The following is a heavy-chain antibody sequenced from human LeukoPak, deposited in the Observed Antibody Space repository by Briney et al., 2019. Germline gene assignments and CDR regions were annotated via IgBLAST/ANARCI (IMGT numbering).Heavy chain of an antibody. CDR1: GFTFDDYA. D-gene: IGHD3-10*02. J-gene: IGHJ6*04. CDR3: AELGITMIGGV. V-gene: IGHV3-9*01. CDR2: IIWKSDIK. Sequence: GRSLRLSCTVSGFTFDDYAMHWVRQAPGRGLEWVSGIIWKSDIKGYADSVKGRFTISRDNGKNSLDLQMNSLRADDTAVYYCAELGITMIGGVWGKGTTVTISS.